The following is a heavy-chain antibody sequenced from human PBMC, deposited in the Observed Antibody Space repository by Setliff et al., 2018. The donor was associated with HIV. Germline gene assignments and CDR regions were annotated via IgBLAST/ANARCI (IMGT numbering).Heavy chain of an antibody. V-gene: IGHV3-23*01. CDR3: AKALYGHSSAVGPDF. CDR2: LTGDGVNT. CDR1: GFTFSTYV. D-gene: IGHD4-17*01. J-gene: IGHJ4*02. Sequence: PGGSLRLSCAASGFTFSTYVLSWVRQAPGKGLEWVSALTGDGVNTYYADSVKGRFTISRDNSKNTLYLQMSSLKADDTAIYFCAKALYGHSSAVGPDFWGQGTLVTVSS.